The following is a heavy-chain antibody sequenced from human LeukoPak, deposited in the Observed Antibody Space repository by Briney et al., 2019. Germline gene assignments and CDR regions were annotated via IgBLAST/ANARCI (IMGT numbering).Heavy chain of an antibody. CDR3: ASCIAVAGAYFDY. CDR2: ISATGTTK. V-gene: IGHV3-48*03. D-gene: IGHD6-19*01. J-gene: IGHJ4*02. Sequence: GGSLRLSCAASGFTFSSYEMNWVRQSPGKGLEWLSYISATGTTKYYADSVKGRFTISRDNAKSSLSLQMNSLGAEDTAVYYCASCIAVAGAYFDYWGQGTLVTVSS. CDR1: GFTFSSYE.